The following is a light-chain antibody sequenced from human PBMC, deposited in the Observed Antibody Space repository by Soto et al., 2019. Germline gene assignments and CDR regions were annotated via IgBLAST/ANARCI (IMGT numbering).Light chain of an antibody. CDR2: RAS. V-gene: IGKV3-15*01. CDR1: QSVRDN. Sequence: EILLTQSPATLAVSPGEGATLSCRASQSVRDNLAWYQQKPGQAPRLLIYRASTRATGVPARFSGSGSGTVFTLTISRLQSEDVSVYFCQHYNFWPHTFGQGTKLEIK. CDR3: QHYNFWPHT. J-gene: IGKJ2*01.